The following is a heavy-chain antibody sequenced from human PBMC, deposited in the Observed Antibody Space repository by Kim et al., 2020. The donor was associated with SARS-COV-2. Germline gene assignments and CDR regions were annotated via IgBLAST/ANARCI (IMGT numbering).Heavy chain of an antibody. V-gene: IGHV1-24*01. CDR3: AFVLRYFDWLLPDY. D-gene: IGHD3-9*01. J-gene: IGHJ4*02. Sequence: AQKFQGRVTMTEDTSTDTAYMELSSLRSEDTAVYYCAFVLRYFDWLLPDYWGQGTLVTVSS.